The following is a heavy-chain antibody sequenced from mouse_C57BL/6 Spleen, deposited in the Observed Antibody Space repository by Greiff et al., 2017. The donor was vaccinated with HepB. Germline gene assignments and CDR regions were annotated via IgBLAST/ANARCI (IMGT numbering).Heavy chain of an antibody. CDR1: GYSITSGYY. CDR2: ISYDGSN. D-gene: IGHD1-1*01. V-gene: IGHV3-6*01. CDR3: ARRHYYGSGLWYFDV. J-gene: IGHJ1*03. Sequence: DVQLQESGPGLVKPSQSLSLTCSVTGYSITSGYYWNWIRQFPGNKLEWMGYISYDGSNNYNPSLKNRISITRDTSKNQFCLKLNSVTTADTATYNCARRHYYGSGLWYFDVWGTGTTVTVSS.